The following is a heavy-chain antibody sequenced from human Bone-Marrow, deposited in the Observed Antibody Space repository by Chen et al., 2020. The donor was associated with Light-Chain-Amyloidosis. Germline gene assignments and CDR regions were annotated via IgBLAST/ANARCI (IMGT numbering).Heavy chain of an antibody. Sequence: QVQLQQWGAGLLKPSETLSLTCAVYGGSFSGYYWSWIRHPPGKWLEWIGEINHRGSTNYNPSLKSQVTISVDTSKNQFSLRLSSVTAADTAVYYCARGAPYYDFWSGYYTRYYYYYMDVWGKGTTVTVSS. CDR3: ARGAPYYDFWSGYYTRYYYYYMDV. CDR2: INHRGST. CDR1: GGSFSGYY. J-gene: IGHJ6*03. D-gene: IGHD3-3*01. V-gene: IGHV4-34*01.